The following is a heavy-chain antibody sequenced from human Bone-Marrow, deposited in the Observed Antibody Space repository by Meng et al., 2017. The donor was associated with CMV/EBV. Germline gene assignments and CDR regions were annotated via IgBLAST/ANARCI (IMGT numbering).Heavy chain of an antibody. D-gene: IGHD2-2*01. Sequence: FSSYAISWVRQAPGQGLEWMGGIIPILGIANYAQKFQGRVTITADKSTSTAYMELSSLRSEDTAVYYCARGWVVPAANHYYYYGMDVWGQGTTVTVSS. CDR3: ARGWVVPAANHYYYYGMDV. CDR2: IIPILGIA. J-gene: IGHJ6*02. V-gene: IGHV1-69*10. CDR1: FSSYA.